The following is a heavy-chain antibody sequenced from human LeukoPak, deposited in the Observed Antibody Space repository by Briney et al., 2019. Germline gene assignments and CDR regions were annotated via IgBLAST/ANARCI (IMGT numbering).Heavy chain of an antibody. V-gene: IGHV3-23*01. CDR1: GFTFKRNS. CDR2: ISGGGGTT. CDR3: VRMAAGPR. D-gene: IGHD6-13*01. Sequence: GGSLRLSCAASGFTFKRNSMNWVRQAPGKGLEWVAAISGGGGTTNYGDSVKGRFTISRDNAKNTLYLQMNSLRVEDTAVYYCVRMAAGPRWGQGTLVTVSS. J-gene: IGHJ4*02.